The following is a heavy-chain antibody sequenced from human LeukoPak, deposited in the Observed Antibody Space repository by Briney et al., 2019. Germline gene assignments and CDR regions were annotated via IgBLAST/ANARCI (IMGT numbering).Heavy chain of an antibody. D-gene: IGHD3-22*01. J-gene: IGHJ3*02. V-gene: IGHV1-24*01. CDR3: ATYYYDSSGYSMGAFDI. Sequence: ASVKVSCKVSGYTLTELSMHWVRQAPGKGLEWMGGFDPEDGETIYAQKFQGRVTMTEDTSTDTAYMELSSLRSEDTAVYYCATYYYDSSGYSMGAFDIWGQGTMVTVSS. CDR2: FDPEDGET. CDR1: GYTLTELS.